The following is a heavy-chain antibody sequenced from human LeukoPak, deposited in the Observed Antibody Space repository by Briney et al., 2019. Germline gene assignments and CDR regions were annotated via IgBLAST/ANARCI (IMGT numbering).Heavy chain of an antibody. CDR3: ASEPATRYYYDSSGYDPGGY. CDR2: INSDGSST. CDR1: GFTFSSYW. Sequence: GGSLRISCAASGFTFSSYWMHWVRQAPGKGLVWVSRINSDGSSTSYADSVKGRFTISRDNAKNTLYLQMSSLRAEDTAVYYCASEPATRYYYDSSGYDPGGYWGQGTLVTVSS. D-gene: IGHD3-22*01. J-gene: IGHJ4*02. V-gene: IGHV3-74*01.